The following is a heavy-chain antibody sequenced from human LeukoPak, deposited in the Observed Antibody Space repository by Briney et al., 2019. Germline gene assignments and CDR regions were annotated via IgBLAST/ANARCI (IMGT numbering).Heavy chain of an antibody. CDR1: GGPISSYY. J-gene: IGHJ5*02. CDR3: ARWARREPEQGDWFDP. D-gene: IGHD1-26*01. V-gene: IGHV4-59*01. CDR2: IYYSGST. Sequence: PSETLSLTCTVSGGPISSYYWSWIRQPPGKGLEWIGYIYYSGSTNYNPSLKSRVTISVDTSKNQSSLKLSSVTAADTAVYYCARWARREPEQGDWFDPWGQGTLVAVSS.